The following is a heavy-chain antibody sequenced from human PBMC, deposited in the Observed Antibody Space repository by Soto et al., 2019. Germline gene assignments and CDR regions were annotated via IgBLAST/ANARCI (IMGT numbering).Heavy chain of an antibody. CDR1: GFIFSGSA. Sequence: PGGSLRLSCAASGFIFSGSAIHWVRQASGKGLEWVGRIRSRANNFATSSAASVKGRFTFSRDDSKNTAYLQMNTLKPEDTAVYYCAKDLMASIAARAPGYWGQGTLVTVSS. CDR3: AKDLMASIAARAPGY. D-gene: IGHD6-6*01. V-gene: IGHV3-73*01. CDR2: IRSRANNFAT. J-gene: IGHJ4*02.